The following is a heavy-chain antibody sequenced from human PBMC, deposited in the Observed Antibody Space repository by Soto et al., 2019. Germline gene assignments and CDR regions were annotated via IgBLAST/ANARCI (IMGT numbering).Heavy chain of an antibody. CDR2: ISSSSSYI. D-gene: IGHD2-2*01. V-gene: IGHV3-21*01. CDR1: GFTFSSYS. J-gene: IGHJ6*03. CDR3: ARDGTGCSSTSCSPQYYYYYYYMDV. Sequence: GGSLRLSCAASGFTFSSYSMNWVRQAPGKGLEWVSSISSSSSYIYYADSVKGRFTISRDNAKNSLYLQMNSLRAEDTAVYYCARDGTGCSSTSCSPQYYYYYYYMDVWGKGTTVTVSS.